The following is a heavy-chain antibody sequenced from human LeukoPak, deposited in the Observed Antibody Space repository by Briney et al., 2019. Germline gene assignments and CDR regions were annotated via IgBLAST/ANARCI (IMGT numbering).Heavy chain of an antibody. CDR1: GGSISSGGYY. D-gene: IGHD5-18*01. CDR3: ASSVTAMAEPFDL. J-gene: IGHJ2*01. CDR2: TYYSGST. V-gene: IGHV4-61*08. Sequence: SETLSLTCTVSGGSISSGGYYWSWIRQHPGKGLEWIGYTYYSGSTNYNPSLKSRVTISVDTSKNQFSLKLSSVTAADTAVYYCASSVTAMAEPFDLWGRGTLVTVSS.